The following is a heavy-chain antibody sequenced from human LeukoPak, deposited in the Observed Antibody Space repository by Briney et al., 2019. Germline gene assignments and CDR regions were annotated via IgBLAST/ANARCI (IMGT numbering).Heavy chain of an antibody. J-gene: IGHJ5*02. CDR3: ARSRRDILTGYWFDP. V-gene: IGHV4-39*01. CDR2: IYYSGST. CDR1: GGSISSSSYD. D-gene: IGHD3-9*01. Sequence: PSETLSLTCTVSGGSISSSSYDCGWIRQPPGKGLEWIGSIYYSGSTYYNPSLKSRVTISVDTSKNQFSLKLSSVTAADTAVYYCARSRRDILTGYWFDPWGQGTLVTVSS.